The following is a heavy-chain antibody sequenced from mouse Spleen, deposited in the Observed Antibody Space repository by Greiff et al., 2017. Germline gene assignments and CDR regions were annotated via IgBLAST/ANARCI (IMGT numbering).Heavy chain of an antibody. Sequence: QVHVKQSGPGLVAPSQSLSITCTVSGFSLTSYGVHWVRQPPGKGLEWLGVIWAGGSTNYNSALMSRLSISKDNSKSQVFLKMNSLQTDDTAMYYCARDEKTARATLDYWGQGTTLTVSS. J-gene: IGHJ2*01. D-gene: IGHD3-2*01. CDR2: IWAGGST. V-gene: IGHV2-9*02. CDR3: ARDEKTARATLDY. CDR1: GFSLTSYG.